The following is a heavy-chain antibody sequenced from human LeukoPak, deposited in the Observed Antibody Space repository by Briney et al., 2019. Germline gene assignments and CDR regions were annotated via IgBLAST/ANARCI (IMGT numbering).Heavy chain of an antibody. V-gene: IGHV3-30*03. CDR1: GFTFSSYG. Sequence: GGSLRLSCAASGFTFSSYGMHWVRQAPGKGLEWVAVISYDGSNKYYADSVKGRFTISRDNSRNTLDLQMNSLRVEDTAVYFCARDRRRLRGVNGDGDAFDIWGQGTMVTVSS. D-gene: IGHD3-10*01. CDR3: ARDRRRLRGVNGDGDAFDI. J-gene: IGHJ3*02. CDR2: ISYDGSNK.